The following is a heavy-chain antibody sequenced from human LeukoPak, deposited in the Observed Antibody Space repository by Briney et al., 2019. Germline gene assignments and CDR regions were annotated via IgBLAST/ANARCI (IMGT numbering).Heavy chain of an antibody. CDR3: ARSRNSDYYDSSGYPIDY. CDR1: GGTFSSYA. CDR2: IIPIFGTA. J-gene: IGHJ4*02. V-gene: IGHV1-69*13. D-gene: IGHD3-22*01. Sequence: SVKVSRKASGGTFSSYAISWVRQAPGQGLEWMRGIIPIFGTANYAQKFQGRVTITADESTSTAYMELSSLRSEDTAVYYCARSRNSDYYDSSGYPIDYWGQGTLVTVSS.